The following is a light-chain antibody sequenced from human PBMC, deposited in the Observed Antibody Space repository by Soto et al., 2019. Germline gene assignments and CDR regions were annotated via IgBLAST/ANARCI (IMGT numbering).Light chain of an antibody. CDR1: QSVLYSPNNKNY. V-gene: IGKV4-1*01. CDR2: WAS. CDR3: HQYDTSPPT. Sequence: DIVMTQSPDSLAVSLGERATINCKSSQSVLYSPNNKNYLACYQQTPSQPPKLFIYWASIRESREPDRVSGSGSGTDFTPTISSLQAEYVAVYYCHQYDTSPPTFVRGTKVEIK. J-gene: IGKJ1*01.